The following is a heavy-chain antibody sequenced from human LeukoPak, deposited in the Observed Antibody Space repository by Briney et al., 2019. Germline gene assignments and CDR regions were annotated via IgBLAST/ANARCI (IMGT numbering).Heavy chain of an antibody. V-gene: IGHV4-34*01. CDR2: INHSGST. J-gene: IGHJ6*03. CDR1: GGSFSGYY. D-gene: IGHD1-1*01. CDR3: ARGHWNEYYYYYMDV. Sequence: PSETLSLTCAFYGGSFSGYYWSWIRQPPGKGLEWIGEINHSGSTNYNPSLKSRVTISVDTSKNQFSLKLSSVTAADTAVYYCARGHWNEYYYYYMDVWGKGTTVTVSS.